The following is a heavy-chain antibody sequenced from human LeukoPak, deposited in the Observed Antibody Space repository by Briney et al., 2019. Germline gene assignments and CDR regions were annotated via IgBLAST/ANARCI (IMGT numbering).Heavy chain of an antibody. V-gene: IGHV3-30*02. J-gene: IGHJ6*03. Sequence: PGGSLRLSCAASEFTFSSYGMHWVRQAPGKGLEWVAFIRYDGSNKYYADSVQGRFIISRDNSKDTLYLHMNSLRAEDTAVYYCAKDHVEGSWGDYYYYYLDVWGKGITVTMSS. CDR1: EFTFSSYG. CDR2: IRYDGSNK. D-gene: IGHD3-16*01. CDR3: AKDHVEGSWGDYYYYYLDV.